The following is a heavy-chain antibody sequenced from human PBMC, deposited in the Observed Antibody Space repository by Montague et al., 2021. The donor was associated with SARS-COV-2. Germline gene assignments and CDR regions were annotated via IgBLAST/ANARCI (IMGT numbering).Heavy chain of an antibody. CDR3: ARLTAVYCSGGSCYWGTGFDY. CDR1: GGSISSGGYY. Sequence: TLSLTCTVSGGSISSGGYYWSWIRQHPGKGLEWIGYIYYSGSTYYNPSLKSRVTISVDTSKNQFSLKLSSVTAADAAVYYCARLTAVYCSGGSCYWGTGFDYWGQGTLVTVSS. J-gene: IGHJ4*02. CDR2: IYYSGST. D-gene: IGHD2-15*01. V-gene: IGHV4-31*03.